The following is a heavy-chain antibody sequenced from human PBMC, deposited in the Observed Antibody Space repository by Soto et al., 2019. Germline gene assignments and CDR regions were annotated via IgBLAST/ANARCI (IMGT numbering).Heavy chain of an antibody. CDR1: GFTFSNAW. V-gene: IGHV3-15*07. CDR2: IKSKTDGGTT. CDR3: TTDINGMYYYDSSGYYYPDYYYYYGMDV. Sequence: GGSLRLSCAASGFTFSNAWMNWVRQAPGKGLEWVGRIKSKTDGGTTDYAAPVKGRFTISRDDSKNTLYLQMNSLKTEDTAVYYCTTDINGMYYYDSSGYYYPDYYYYYGMDVWGQGTTVTVSS. D-gene: IGHD3-22*01. J-gene: IGHJ6*02.